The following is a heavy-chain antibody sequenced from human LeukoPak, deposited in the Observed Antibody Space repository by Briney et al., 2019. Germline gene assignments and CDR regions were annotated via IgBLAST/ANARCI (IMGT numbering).Heavy chain of an antibody. CDR1: GYTFTSYA. CDR2: INAGNGNT. V-gene: IGHV1-3*01. D-gene: IGHD6-13*01. Sequence: ASVKVSCKASGYTFTSYAMHWVRQAPGQRLEWMGWINAGNGNTKYSQKFQGRVTITRDTSASTAYMELSSLRSEDTAVYYCARYWVVTAAGIHRAFDIWGQGTMVTVSS. CDR3: ARYWVVTAAGIHRAFDI. J-gene: IGHJ3*02.